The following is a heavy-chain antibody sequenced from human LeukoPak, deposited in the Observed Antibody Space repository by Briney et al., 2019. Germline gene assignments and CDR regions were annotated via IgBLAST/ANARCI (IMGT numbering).Heavy chain of an antibody. CDR2: INTGSTYT. CDR1: GFTFSYYS. J-gene: IGHJ2*01. V-gene: IGHV3-21*05. Sequence: GGSLRLSCAASGFTFSYYSMNWVRQAPGKGLEWLSYINTGSTYTNYANSVKGRFTISRDNVKNSLYLQLNSLRAEDTAVYYCTREDNWYFDLWGRGTLVTVSS. CDR3: TREDNWYFDL.